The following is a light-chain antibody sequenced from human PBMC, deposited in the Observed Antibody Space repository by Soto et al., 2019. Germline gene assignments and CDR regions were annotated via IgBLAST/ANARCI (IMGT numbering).Light chain of an antibody. CDR1: QNIKNY. Sequence: DIQMTQSPSSLSASVGVRVAITCQASQNIKNYLNWYQQKPGRAPKLLIYDASNLEAGVPSRFRGSGSGTDFTFTISRLQPEDIATYYCQQYENLPTFGQGTRLEIK. CDR2: DAS. V-gene: IGKV1-33*01. CDR3: QQYENLPT. J-gene: IGKJ5*01.